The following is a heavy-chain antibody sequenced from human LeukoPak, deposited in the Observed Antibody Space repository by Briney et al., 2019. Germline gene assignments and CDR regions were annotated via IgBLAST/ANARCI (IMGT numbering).Heavy chain of an antibody. CDR3: ATSASSSQNY. D-gene: IGHD6-13*01. CDR2: ISYDGSNK. CDR1: GFTFSSYA. Sequence: GGSLRLSCAASGFTFSSYAMHWVRQAPGKGLEWVAVISYDGSNKYYADSVKGRFTISRDNSKNTLYLQMNSLRAEDTAVYYCATSASSSQNYWGQGTLVTVSS. J-gene: IGHJ4*02. V-gene: IGHV3-30*04.